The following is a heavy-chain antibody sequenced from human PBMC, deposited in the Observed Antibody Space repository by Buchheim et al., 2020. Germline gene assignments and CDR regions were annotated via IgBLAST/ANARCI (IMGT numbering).Heavy chain of an antibody. CDR2: IYYSGST. CDR3: ARLGYCSGGSCFSSFYYGMDV. J-gene: IGHJ6*02. D-gene: IGHD2-15*01. Sequence: QLQLQESGPGLVKPSETLSLTCTVSGGSISSSSYYWGWIRQPPGKGLEWIGNIYYSGSTYYNPSLKSRVTISVDTSKNQFSLKLSSVTAADTAVYYCARLGYCSGGSCFSSFYYGMDVCGQGTT. V-gene: IGHV4-39*01. CDR1: GGSISSSSYY.